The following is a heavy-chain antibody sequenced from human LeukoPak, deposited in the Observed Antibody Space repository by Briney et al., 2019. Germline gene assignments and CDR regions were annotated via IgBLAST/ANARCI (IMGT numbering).Heavy chain of an antibody. D-gene: IGHD4-17*01. CDR3: ARDKKTDDYGDYWPWVVDY. Sequence: PGGSLRLSCAASGFTFTSYAMSWVRQAPGKGLVWVSRISSDGITTNYAGAVKGRFTMSRDNAKNTLFLQMNTLRAEDTAVYYCARDKKTDDYGDYWPWVVDYWGQGTLVTVSS. J-gene: IGHJ4*02. CDR2: ISSDGITT. CDR1: GFTFTSYA. V-gene: IGHV3-74*01.